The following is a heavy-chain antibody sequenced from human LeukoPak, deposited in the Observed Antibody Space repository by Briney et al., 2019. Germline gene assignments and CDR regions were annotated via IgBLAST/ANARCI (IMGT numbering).Heavy chain of an antibody. Sequence: GSLRLSCAASGFTFSSYGMSWVRQAPGKGLEWIGYIYYSGSTNYNPSLNSRVTISVDTSKNQFSLKLSSVTAADTAVYYCARTKKVDHGDYENYFDYWGQGTLVTVSS. CDR3: ARTKKVDHGDYENYFDY. CDR1: GFTFSSYG. CDR2: IYYSGST. J-gene: IGHJ4*02. V-gene: IGHV4-59*12. D-gene: IGHD4-17*01.